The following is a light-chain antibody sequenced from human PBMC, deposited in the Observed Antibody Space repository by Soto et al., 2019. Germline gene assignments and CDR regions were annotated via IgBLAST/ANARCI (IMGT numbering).Light chain of an antibody. CDR1: QSVSST. J-gene: IGKJ4*01. CDR3: QQYNNWPLT. CDR2: GAS. V-gene: IGKV3-15*01. Sequence: EIVMAQSPATLSVSPGERATLSCRASQSVSSTLAWYQQKPGQAPWLLIYGASTRATGVTARFSGSGSGTEFTLTISSLQSEDFAVYYCQQYNNWPLTFGGGTKVEI.